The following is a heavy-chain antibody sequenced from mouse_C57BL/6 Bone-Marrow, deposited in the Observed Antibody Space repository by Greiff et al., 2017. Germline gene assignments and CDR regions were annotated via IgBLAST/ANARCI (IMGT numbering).Heavy chain of an antibody. CDR3: ARHECYDYDGPLLYAMDY. J-gene: IGHJ4*01. CDR2: ISSGGSYT. V-gene: IGHV5-6*01. D-gene: IGHD2-4*01. Sequence: VQLKESGGDLVKPGGSLKLSCAASGFTFSSYGMSWVRQTPDKRLEWVATISSGGSYTYYPDSVKGRFTISRDNAKNTLYLQMSSLKSEDTAMYYCARHECYDYDGPLLYAMDYWGQGTSVTVSS. CDR1: GFTFSSYG.